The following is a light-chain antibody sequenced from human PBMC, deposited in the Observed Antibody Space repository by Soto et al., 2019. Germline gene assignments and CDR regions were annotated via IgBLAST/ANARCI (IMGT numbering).Light chain of an antibody. J-gene: IGKJ1*01. V-gene: IGKV3-15*01. CDR2: GAS. Sequence: IVMTQSPATLSVSPGERATLSCRASQSVSSNLAWYQQKPGQAPSLLIYGASTRATGIPARFSGSGSGTDFTLTISSLQSEDFAVHYCQQYNNWPRTFGQGTKVDIK. CDR3: QQYNNWPRT. CDR1: QSVSSN.